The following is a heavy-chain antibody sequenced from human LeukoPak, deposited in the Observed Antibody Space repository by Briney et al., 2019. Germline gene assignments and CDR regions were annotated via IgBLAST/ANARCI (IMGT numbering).Heavy chain of an antibody. CDR3: ARHCSAASYYDFWSGYYRGGDFDY. J-gene: IGHJ4*02. CDR1: GGSISSSSYY. Sequence: PSETLSLTCTVSGGSISSSSYYWGWIRQPPGKGLEWIGSIYYSGSTYYNPSLKSRVTISVDTSKNQFSLKLSSVTAAHTAVYYCARHCSAASYYDFWSGYYRGGDFDYWGQGTLVTVSS. V-gene: IGHV4-39*01. CDR2: IYYSGST. D-gene: IGHD3-3*01.